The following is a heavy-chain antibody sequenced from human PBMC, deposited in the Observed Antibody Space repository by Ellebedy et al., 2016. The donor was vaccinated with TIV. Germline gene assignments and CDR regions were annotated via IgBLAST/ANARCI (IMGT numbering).Heavy chain of an antibody. V-gene: IGHV3-21*06. CDR1: GFTFSNYG. D-gene: IGHD6-19*01. CDR2: ISSNSDFV. J-gene: IGHJ5*02. CDR3: ARDRIAVADNWFDP. Sequence: GESLKISCAASGFTFSNYGINWVRQAPGKGLEWVSCISSNSDFVYYADSVKGRFTISRDNAQNTLYLQMNSLRVEDTAVYYCARDRIAVADNWFDPWGQGTLVTVSS.